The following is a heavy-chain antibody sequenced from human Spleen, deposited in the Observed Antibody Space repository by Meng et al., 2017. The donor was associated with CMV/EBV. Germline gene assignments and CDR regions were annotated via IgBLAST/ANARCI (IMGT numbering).Heavy chain of an antibody. D-gene: IGHD6-6*01. CDR3: ARVEYYYYYGMDV. Sequence: ASVKVSCKASGYTFTNYFIHWVRQAPGQGLEWVGFTNPGAGSTSYAQKFQGRVTMTSDTSTRTVYMELGSLRSDDTAVYYCARVEYYYYYGMDVWGQGTTVTVSS. CDR1: GYTFTNYF. J-gene: IGHJ6*02. CDR2: TNPGAGST. V-gene: IGHV1-46*01.